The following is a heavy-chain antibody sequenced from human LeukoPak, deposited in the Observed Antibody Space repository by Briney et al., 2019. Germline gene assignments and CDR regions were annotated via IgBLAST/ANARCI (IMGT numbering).Heavy chain of an antibody. CDR2: ISGSGGST. Sequence: SLRLSCAASGFIFSSYAMSWVRQAPGKGLEWVSAISGSGGSTYYADSVKGRFTISRDNSKNTLYLQMNSLRAEDTAVYYCANGWSPGYAFEIWGQGTMVTASS. CDR1: GFIFSSYA. V-gene: IGHV3-23*01. J-gene: IGHJ3*02. D-gene: IGHD2-2*03. CDR3: ANGWSPGYAFEI.